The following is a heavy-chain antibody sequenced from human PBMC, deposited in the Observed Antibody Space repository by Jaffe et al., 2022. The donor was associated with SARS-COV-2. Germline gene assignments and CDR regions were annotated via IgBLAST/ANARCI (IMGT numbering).Heavy chain of an antibody. Sequence: EVQLVESGGGLVQPGRSLRLSCAASGFTFDDYAMHWVRQAPGKGLEWVSGISWNSGSIGYADSVKGRFTISRDNAKNSLYLQMNSLRAEDTALYYCAKDQAPHLYHNYGMDVWGQGTTVTVSS. CDR2: ISWNSGSI. CDR1: GFTFDDYA. J-gene: IGHJ6*02. CDR3: AKDQAPHLYHNYGMDV. V-gene: IGHV3-9*01. D-gene: IGHD6-6*01.